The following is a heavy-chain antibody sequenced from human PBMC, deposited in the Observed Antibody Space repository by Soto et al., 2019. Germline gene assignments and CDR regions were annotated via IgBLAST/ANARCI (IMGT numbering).Heavy chain of an antibody. CDR1: GYTLTDLS. D-gene: IGHD2-21*02. Sequence: QVQLVQSGAEVKKPGASVKVSCKVSGYTLTDLSIHWVRQTPGKGLEWMGGFDPEDGETIYAQNLQGRVTMTEDTSTDKAYMELSTLRFDDTAVYYCATRVTAIFHYWGQGTLVTVSS. CDR2: FDPEDGET. CDR3: ATRVTAIFHY. J-gene: IGHJ4*02. V-gene: IGHV1-24*01.